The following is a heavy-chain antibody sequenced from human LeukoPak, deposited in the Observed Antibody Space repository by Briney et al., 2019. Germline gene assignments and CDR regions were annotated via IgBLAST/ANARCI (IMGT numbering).Heavy chain of an antibody. D-gene: IGHD1-26*01. V-gene: IGHV1-46*01. CDR3: ARSSSGSYLDY. Sequence: GASVKVSCKASGYTFTSYYMHWVRQAPGQGLEWMGIINPSGGSTTYAQEFQGRVTMTRDTSTSTVYMELSSLRSEDTAVYYCARSSSGSYLDYWGQGTLVTVSS. CDR1: GYTFTSYY. CDR2: INPSGGST. J-gene: IGHJ4*02.